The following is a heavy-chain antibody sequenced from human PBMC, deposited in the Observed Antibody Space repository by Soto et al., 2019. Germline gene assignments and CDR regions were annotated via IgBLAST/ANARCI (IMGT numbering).Heavy chain of an antibody. CDR3: AREDIPGVAVSRYGMDV. D-gene: IGHD6-19*01. J-gene: IGHJ6*02. CDR1: GCIFGSFG. Sequence: LSCAACGCIFGSFGMHWVRHAPGKGLDWVAVIWYEGSNEHYADSVKVLFTISKDNSKNTLYLQMNSLRAEHTAMYYCAREDIPGVAVSRYGMDVWGQGATVTV. CDR2: IWYEGSNE. V-gene: IGHV3-33*01.